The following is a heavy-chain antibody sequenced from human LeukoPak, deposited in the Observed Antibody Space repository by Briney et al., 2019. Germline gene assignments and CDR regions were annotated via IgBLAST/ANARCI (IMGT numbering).Heavy chain of an antibody. CDR2: ISSSSSYI. D-gene: IGHD2-15*01. CDR1: GFTFSSYS. Sequence: GGSLRLSCAASGFTFSSYSMNWVRQTPGKGLEWVSSISSSSSYIYYADSVKGRFTISRDNAKNSLYLQMNSLRAEDTAVYYCARRFVEAVVVVAAAPRHYYGMDVWGQGTTVTVSS. V-gene: IGHV3-21*01. CDR3: ARRFVEAVVVVAAAPRHYYGMDV. J-gene: IGHJ6*02.